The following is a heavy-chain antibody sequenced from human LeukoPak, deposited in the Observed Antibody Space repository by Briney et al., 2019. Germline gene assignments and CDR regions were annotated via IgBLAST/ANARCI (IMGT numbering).Heavy chain of an antibody. CDR2: INHSGST. CDR3: ARVGRYFDWLYRGYFDY. J-gene: IGHJ4*02. CDR1: GGSFSGYY. D-gene: IGHD3-9*01. Sequence: SETLSLTCAVYGGSFSGYYWSWIRQPPGKRLEWIGEINHSGSTNYNPSLKSRVTISVDTSKNQFSLKLSSVTAADTAVYYCARVGRYFDWLYRGYFDYWGQGTLVTVSS. V-gene: IGHV4-34*01.